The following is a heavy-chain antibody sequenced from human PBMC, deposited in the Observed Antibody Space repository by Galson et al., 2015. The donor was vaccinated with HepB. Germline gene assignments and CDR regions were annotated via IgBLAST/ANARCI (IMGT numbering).Heavy chain of an antibody. CDR3: ARGYNWNDRRAFDI. V-gene: IGHV1-3*01. CDR2: INAGNGNT. J-gene: IGHJ3*02. D-gene: IGHD1-1*01. Sequence: SVKVSCKASGYTFTSYAMHWVRQAPGQRLEWMGWINAGNGNTKYSQKFQGRVTITRDTSASTAYMELSSLRSEDTAVYYCARGYNWNDRRAFDIWGQGTMVTVSS. CDR1: GYTFTSYA.